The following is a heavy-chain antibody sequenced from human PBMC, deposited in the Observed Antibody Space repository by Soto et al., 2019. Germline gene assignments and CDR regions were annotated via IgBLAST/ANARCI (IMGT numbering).Heavy chain of an antibody. J-gene: IGHJ4*02. Sequence: GGSLRLSCAASGFTFSSYGMHWVRQAPGKGLEWVAVIWYDGSNKYYADSVKGRFTISRDNSKNTLYLQMNSLRAEDTAVYYCATGGYRYGSRLGYFDYWGQGTLVTASS. CDR3: ATGGYRYGSRLGYFDY. CDR2: IWYDGSNK. D-gene: IGHD5-18*01. CDR1: GFTFSSYG. V-gene: IGHV3-33*01.